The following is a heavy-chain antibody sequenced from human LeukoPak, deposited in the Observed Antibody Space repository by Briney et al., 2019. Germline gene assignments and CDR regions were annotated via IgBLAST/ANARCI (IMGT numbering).Heavy chain of an antibody. CDR1: GGSISSGGYS. V-gene: IGHV4-30-2*01. CDR2: IYHSGST. J-gene: IGHJ4*02. D-gene: IGHD4-17*01. CDR3: ARNSRTYGDYDF. Sequence: PSQTLSLTCAVSGGSISSGGYSWSWIRQPPGKGLEWIGYIYHSGSTYYNPSLKSRVTISVDRSKNQFSLKLSSVTAADTAVYYCARNSRTYGDYDFWGQGTLVTVSS.